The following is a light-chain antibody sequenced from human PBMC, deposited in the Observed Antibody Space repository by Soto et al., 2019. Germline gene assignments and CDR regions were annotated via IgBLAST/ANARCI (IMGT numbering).Light chain of an antibody. V-gene: IGKV1-12*01. J-gene: IGKJ1*01. Sequence: DIQMTQSPSSVSASVGDRVTITCRASQAIDSWLAWYQQKPGEAPKLLIFTGSLLHSGVPPRFSGSGSGTDFTLTISSLQPEDFATYYCQQTLSFPPTFGQGTRW. CDR2: TGS. CDR1: QAIDSW. CDR3: QQTLSFPPT.